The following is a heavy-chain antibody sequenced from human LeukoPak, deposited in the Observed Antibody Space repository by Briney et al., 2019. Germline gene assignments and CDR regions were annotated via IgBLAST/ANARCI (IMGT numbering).Heavy chain of an antibody. CDR2: ISPSGGST. CDR1: GYTFTSYY. CDR3: ARAKLWHPGDY. J-gene: IGHJ4*02. D-gene: IGHD5-18*01. V-gene: IGHV1-46*01. Sequence: ASVKVSCKASGYTFTSYYMHWVRQAPGQGLEWMGIISPSGGSTSYAQKFQGRVTMTRDTSTSTVYMELSSLRSGDTAVYYCARAKLWHPGDYWGQGTLVTVSS.